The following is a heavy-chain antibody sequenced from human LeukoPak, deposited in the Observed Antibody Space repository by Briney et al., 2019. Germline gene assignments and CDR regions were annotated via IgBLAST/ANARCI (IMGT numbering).Heavy chain of an antibody. D-gene: IGHD6-19*01. CDR1: GGSISSYY. CDR3: ASTVAGTLFDY. J-gene: IGHJ4*02. Sequence: PSETLSLTCTVSGGSISSYYWSWIRQPPGKGLEWIGYIYYSGSTNYNPSLKSRVTISVDTSKNQFSLKLSSVTAADTAVYYCASTVAGTLFDYWGQGTPVTVSS. V-gene: IGHV4-59*01. CDR2: IYYSGST.